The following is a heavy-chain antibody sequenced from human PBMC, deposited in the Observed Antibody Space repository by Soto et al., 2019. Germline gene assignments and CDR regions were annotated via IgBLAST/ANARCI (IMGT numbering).Heavy chain of an antibody. CDR3: ARDNNDFWSLYPLAFDY. CDR2: VSTSGKV. D-gene: IGHD3-3*01. Sequence: QVHLQESGPGLVKPWGTLSLTCTVSGGSLSKYYWSWVRQPAGRGLEWIGRVSTSGKVVSKASLRSRLTMSVDTSKNQFSLRLTSVTAADTAVYYCARDNNDFWSLYPLAFDYWGQGARVTVSS. CDR1: GGSLSKYY. J-gene: IGHJ4*02. V-gene: IGHV4-4*07.